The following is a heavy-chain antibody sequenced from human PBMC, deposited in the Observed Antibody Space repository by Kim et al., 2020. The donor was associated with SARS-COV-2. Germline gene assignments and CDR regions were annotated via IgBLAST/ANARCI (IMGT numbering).Heavy chain of an antibody. CDR1: GYTFTSYA. Sequence: ASVKVSCKASGYTFTSYAMHWVRQAPGQRLEWMGWINAGNGNTKYSQKFQGRVTITRDTSASTAYMELSSLRSEDTAVYYCARRSYDSSGYYYLYPGWDHWGQGTMVTVSS. V-gene: IGHV1-3*01. J-gene: IGHJ3*01. CDR3: ARRSYDSSGYYYLYPGWDH. D-gene: IGHD3-22*01. CDR2: INAGNGNT.